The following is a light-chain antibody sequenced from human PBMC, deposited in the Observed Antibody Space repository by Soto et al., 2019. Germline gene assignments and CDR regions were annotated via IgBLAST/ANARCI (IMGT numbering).Light chain of an antibody. CDR3: QQYNNWPGT. CDR1: QSVSSK. Sequence: EIVLTQSPGTLSVSPGERATLSCRASQSVSSKLAWYQQKPGQAPRLLFYGASTGATGIPARFSGSGSETDFTLSISSLQSKDFAVYYCQQYNNWPGTFGQGTKVEIK. J-gene: IGKJ1*01. CDR2: GAS. V-gene: IGKV3-15*01.